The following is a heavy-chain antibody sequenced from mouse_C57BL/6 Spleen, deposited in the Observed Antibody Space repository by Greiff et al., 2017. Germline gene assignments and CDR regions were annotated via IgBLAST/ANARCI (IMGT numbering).Heavy chain of an antibody. CDR3: TQARGYYAMDY. Sequence: EVKLLESGGGLVQPGGSMKLSCVASGFTFSNYWMNWVRQSPEKGLEWVAQIRLKSDNYATHYAESVKGRFTISRDDSKSSVYLQMNNLRAEDTGIYYCTQARGYYAMDYWGQGTSVTVSS. CDR2: IRLKSDNYAT. V-gene: IGHV6-3*01. CDR1: GFTFSNYW. J-gene: IGHJ4*01. D-gene: IGHD3-2*02.